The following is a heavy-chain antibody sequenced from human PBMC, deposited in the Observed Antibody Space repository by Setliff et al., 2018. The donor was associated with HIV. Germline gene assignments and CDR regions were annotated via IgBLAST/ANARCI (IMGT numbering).Heavy chain of an antibody. D-gene: IGHD1-7*01. Sequence: GESLKISCGTSRFSFNSFGMHWVRQAPGKGLEWVAMISYDGSNKDYADSVKGRLTLSMDNSKNTIFLQVNSLRSEDTALYFCARDNNLWASETTNDVGYSMYVGGKGTTVTVSS. CDR3: ARDNNLWASETTNDVGYSMYV. CDR2: ISYDGSNK. V-gene: IGHV3-30*03. J-gene: IGHJ6*03. CDR1: RFSFNSFG.